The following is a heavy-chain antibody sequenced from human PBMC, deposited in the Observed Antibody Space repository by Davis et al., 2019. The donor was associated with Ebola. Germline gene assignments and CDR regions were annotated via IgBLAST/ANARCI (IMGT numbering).Heavy chain of an antibody. CDR2: IYYSGST. CDR1: GGSISSYY. V-gene: IGHV4-59*12. D-gene: IGHD5-18*01. Sequence: SETLSLTCTVSGGSISSYYWSWIRHPPGKGLEWIGYIYYSGSTYYNPSLESRVTISLDTSKNQFSLKLSSVTAADTAVYYCARGRYSYGYFDYWGQGTLVTVSP. J-gene: IGHJ4*02. CDR3: ARGRYSYGYFDY.